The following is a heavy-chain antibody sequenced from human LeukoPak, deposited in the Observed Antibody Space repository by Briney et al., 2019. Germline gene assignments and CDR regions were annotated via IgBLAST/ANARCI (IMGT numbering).Heavy chain of an antibody. V-gene: IGHV3-48*01. Sequence: GGSLRLSCAASGFTFSGYSRNWVRQAPGKGLEWVSYIRSSSSGRYYADSVKGRVTISRDNAKKSLYLQMNSLRAADTAVSYCARDTRGWSLSQLSAAYWGQGTPATVYS. J-gene: IGHJ1*01. D-gene: IGHD2-2*01. CDR2: IRSSSSGR. CDR3: ARDTRGWSLSQLSAAY. CDR1: GFTFSGYS.